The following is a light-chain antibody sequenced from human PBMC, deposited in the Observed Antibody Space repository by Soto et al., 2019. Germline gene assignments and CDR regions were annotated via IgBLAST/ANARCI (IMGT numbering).Light chain of an antibody. CDR3: QQYGRSPFT. CDR1: HSVSTY. V-gene: IGKV3-20*01. J-gene: IGKJ3*01. CDR2: GAS. Sequence: TVLTQSPATLSLSPGEGATLSCRASHSVSTYLAWYQQKPGQAPRLLIYGASTRATGIPERFSGSGSGTDFTLTISRLEPEDFAVYYCQQYGRSPFTFGPGTKVDIK.